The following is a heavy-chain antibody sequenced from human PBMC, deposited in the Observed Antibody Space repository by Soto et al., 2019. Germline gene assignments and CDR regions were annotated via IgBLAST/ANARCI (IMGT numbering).Heavy chain of an antibody. J-gene: IGHJ4*02. CDR3: AKDGDSSGWLYYFDY. D-gene: IGHD6-19*01. CDR2: ISYDGSNK. CDR1: GFTFSSYA. Sequence: PGGSLRLSCAASGFTFSSYAMHWVRQAPGKGLEWVAVISYDGSNKYYADSVKGRFTISRDNSKNTLYLQMNSLRAEDTTVYYCAKDGDSSGWLYYFDYWGQGTLVTV. V-gene: IGHV3-30-3*01.